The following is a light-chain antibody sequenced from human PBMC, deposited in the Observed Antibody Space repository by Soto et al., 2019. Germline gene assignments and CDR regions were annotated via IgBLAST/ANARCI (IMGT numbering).Light chain of an antibody. CDR2: DAS. V-gene: IGKV3-15*01. CDR1: QSVSSK. Sequence: EVVVTQSPATLSVSPGERATLSCRASQSVSSKLAWYQQKPGQAPRLLISDASARATGIPARFSGSGSGTEFTLTIGSLQSEDFAVYYCQQYSNWPPGTFGQGTKLEIK. CDR3: QQYSNWPPGT. J-gene: IGKJ2*01.